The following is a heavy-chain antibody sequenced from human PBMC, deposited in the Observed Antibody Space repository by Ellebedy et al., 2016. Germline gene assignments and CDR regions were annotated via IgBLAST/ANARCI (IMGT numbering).Heavy chain of an antibody. Sequence: GESLKISXAASGFTFSSYAMSWVRQAPGKGLEWVSAISGSGGSTYYADSVKGRFTISRDNSKNTLYLQMNSLRAEDTAVYYCARELTTVTNDAFDIWGQGTMVTVSS. J-gene: IGHJ3*02. CDR2: ISGSGGST. D-gene: IGHD4-17*01. CDR3: ARELTTVTNDAFDI. CDR1: GFTFSSYA. V-gene: IGHV3-23*01.